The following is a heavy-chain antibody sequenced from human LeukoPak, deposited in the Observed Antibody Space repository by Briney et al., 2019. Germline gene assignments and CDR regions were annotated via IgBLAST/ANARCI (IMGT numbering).Heavy chain of an antibody. V-gene: IGHV1-69*04. D-gene: IGHD6-13*01. CDR3: ARDRGVAYSTSKMDV. J-gene: IGHJ6*02. CDR1: GGTFSSYA. CDR2: IIPILGIA. Sequence: SVKVSRKASGGTFSSYAISWVRQAPGQGLEWMGRIIPILGIANYAQKFQGRVTITADKSTSTAYMELSSLRSEDTAVYYCARDRGVAYSTSKMDVWGQGTTVTVSS.